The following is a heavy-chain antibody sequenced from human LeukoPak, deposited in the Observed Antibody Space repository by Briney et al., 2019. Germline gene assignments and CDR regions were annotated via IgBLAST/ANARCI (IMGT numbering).Heavy chain of an antibody. V-gene: IGHV3-30*18. CDR2: ISYDGSNK. Sequence: GGTLRLSCAASGFTFSSYGMHWVRQAPGKGLEWVAVISYDGSNKYYADSVKGRFTISRDNSKNTLYLQMNSLRAEDTAVYYCAKDLSAAYSGYDSPFDYWGQGTLVTVSS. J-gene: IGHJ4*02. D-gene: IGHD5-12*01. CDR3: AKDLSAAYSGYDSPFDY. CDR1: GFTFSSYG.